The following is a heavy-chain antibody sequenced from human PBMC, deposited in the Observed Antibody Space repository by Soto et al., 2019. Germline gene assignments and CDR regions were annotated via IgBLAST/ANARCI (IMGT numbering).Heavy chain of an antibody. J-gene: IGHJ4*02. CDR2: IIPILCIA. D-gene: IGHD3-22*01. CDR3: AREMAYYYDSSGYFYGSFDY. CDR1: GGTFSSYT. V-gene: IGHV1-69*08. Sequence: QVQLVQSGAEVKKPGSSVKVSCKASGGTFSSYTISWVRQAPGQGLEWMGRIIPILCIANYAQKLQGRVTITADKYTSTAYMELSSLRSEDTAVYSCAREMAYYYDSSGYFYGSFDYWGQGSLVTVSS.